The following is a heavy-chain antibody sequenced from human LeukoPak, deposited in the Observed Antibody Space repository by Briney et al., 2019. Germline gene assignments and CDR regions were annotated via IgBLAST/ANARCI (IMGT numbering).Heavy chain of an antibody. CDR2: IYSGDNT. Sequence: GGSLRLSCAASGFTFSSYATSWVRQAPGKGLEWVSLIYSGDNTYYADSVTDRFTISRDSSKNTLYLQMDSLRAEDTAVYYCTRSGIDSRSWYAAHPFDVWGQGTMVTVSS. CDR3: TRSGIDSRSWYAAHPFDV. CDR1: GFTFSSYA. J-gene: IGHJ3*01. V-gene: IGHV3-66*01. D-gene: IGHD6-13*01.